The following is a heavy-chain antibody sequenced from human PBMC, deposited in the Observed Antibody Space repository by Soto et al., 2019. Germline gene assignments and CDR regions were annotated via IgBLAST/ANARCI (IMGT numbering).Heavy chain of an antibody. Sequence: PSETLSLTCAVYGGSFSGYYWSWIRQPPGKGLEWIGEINHSGSTNYNPSLKSRVTITVDTSKNQFSLKLSSVTAADTAVYYCARADDFDWLSLDYWGQGTLVTVSS. CDR2: INHSGST. CDR3: ARADDFDWLSLDY. V-gene: IGHV4-34*01. J-gene: IGHJ4*02. D-gene: IGHD3-9*01. CDR1: GGSFSGYY.